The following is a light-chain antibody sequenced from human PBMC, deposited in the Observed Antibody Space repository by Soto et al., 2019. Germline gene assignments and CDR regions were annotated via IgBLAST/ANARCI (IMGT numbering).Light chain of an antibody. CDR3: QQLNSYPRT. J-gene: IGKJ5*01. CDR2: AAS. V-gene: IGKV1-9*01. CDR1: QGISSY. Sequence: IQVTQSLSSVSASVEDRVTINCRSSQGISSYLAWYQQKPGKAPKLLIYAASTLQSGVPSRFSGSGSGTDFTLTISSLQPEDFATYYCQQLNSYPRTFGQGTRLENK.